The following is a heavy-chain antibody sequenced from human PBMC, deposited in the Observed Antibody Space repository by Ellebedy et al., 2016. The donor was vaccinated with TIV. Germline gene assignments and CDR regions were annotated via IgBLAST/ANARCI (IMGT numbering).Heavy chain of an antibody. J-gene: IGHJ6*02. D-gene: IGHD2-2*01. CDR1: GYTFIRSA. CDR3: AREGCGSATCRPYYYYGMDA. V-gene: IGHV1-3*01. Sequence: AASVKVSCKTSGYTFIRSAMHWVRQAPGQRLEWMGWINAGNGNPKYSQKFQGRVTIIAETSTSTTYMELSSLRSEDTAVYYCAREGCGSATCRPYYYYGMDAWGQGTTVTVSS. CDR2: INAGNGNP.